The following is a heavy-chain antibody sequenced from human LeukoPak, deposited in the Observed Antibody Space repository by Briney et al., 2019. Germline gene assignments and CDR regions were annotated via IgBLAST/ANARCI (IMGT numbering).Heavy chain of an antibody. CDR3: ATGHSTFDP. Sequence: PSETPSLTCAVYGGSFSGYYWSWIRQPPGKGLEWIGEINHSGSTNYNPSLKSRVTISVDTSKNQFSLKLSSVTAADTAVYYCATGHSTFDPWGQGTLVTVSS. J-gene: IGHJ5*02. CDR2: INHSGST. V-gene: IGHV4-34*01. CDR1: GGSFSGYY.